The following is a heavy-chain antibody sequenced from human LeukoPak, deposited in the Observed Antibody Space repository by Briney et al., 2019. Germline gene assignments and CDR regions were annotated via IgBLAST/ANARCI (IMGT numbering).Heavy chain of an antibody. V-gene: IGHV3-53*01. D-gene: IGHD6-19*01. CDR1: GFTVSSNY. J-gene: IGHJ4*02. CDR2: IYSGGST. CDR3: ARTAQWLEFDY. Sequence: GGSLRLSCAASGFTVSSNYMSWVRQAPGKGLEWVSVIYSGGSTYYADSVKGRFTISRDNSKNTLYLQMNSLRAEDTAVYYCARTAQWLEFDYWGQGTLVTVSS.